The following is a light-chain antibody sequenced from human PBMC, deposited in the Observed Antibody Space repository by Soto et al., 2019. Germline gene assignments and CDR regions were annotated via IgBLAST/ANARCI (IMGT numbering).Light chain of an antibody. CDR3: QQGYSNPWT. CDR1: QTVNTY. CDR2: AAS. V-gene: IGKV1-39*01. J-gene: IGKJ1*01. Sequence: DIQMTQSPSFLSASIGDRVTITCRASQTVNTYLHWYQQKPGKAPKLLIYAASNLQSGVPSRFSGSGSGTNFTLSLNSLQPEDFATYYCQQGYSNPWTFGQGTKVEIK.